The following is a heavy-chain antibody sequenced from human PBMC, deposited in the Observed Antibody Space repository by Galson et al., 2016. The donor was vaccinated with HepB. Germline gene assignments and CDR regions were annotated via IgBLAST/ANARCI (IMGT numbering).Heavy chain of an antibody. CDR2: ISYDGKSK. CDR3: ARGTYFYDSNNFPEPFDY. V-gene: IGHV3-30*04. J-gene: IGHJ4*02. Sequence: SLRLSCAVSGFVLNNFAMNWVRQAPGKGLQWVAVISYDGKSKYYADSVRGRFTISRDNSKNTIYLEMNSLTVEDSAVYFCARGTYFYDSNNFPEPFDYWGPGNKVTVSA. D-gene: IGHD3-22*01. CDR1: GFVLNNFA.